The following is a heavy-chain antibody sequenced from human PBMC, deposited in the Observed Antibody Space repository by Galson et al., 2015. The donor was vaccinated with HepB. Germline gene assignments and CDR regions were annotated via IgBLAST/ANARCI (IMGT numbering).Heavy chain of an antibody. D-gene: IGHD4-17*01. V-gene: IGHV3-11*06. Sequence: SLRLSCAASGFTFSDYYMSWIRQAPGKGLEWLAYVSSNTIYTNYADSVKGRFTVSRDNVKNSISLQMNRLSVEDTAMYYCARVADSHYGDYTHFDSWGQGALVTVSS. CDR2: VSSNTIYT. CDR3: ARVADSHYGDYTHFDS. CDR1: GFTFSDYY. J-gene: IGHJ4*02.